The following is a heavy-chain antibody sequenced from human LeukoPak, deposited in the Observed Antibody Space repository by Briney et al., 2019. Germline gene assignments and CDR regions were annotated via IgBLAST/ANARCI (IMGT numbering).Heavy chain of an antibody. CDR2: ISAYNGNT. J-gene: IGHJ3*02. CDR3: AREDHITMVRGVIRPTPDDAFDI. D-gene: IGHD3-10*01. Sequence: ASVKVSCKASGYTFTSYGISWVRQAPGQGLEWMGWISAYNGNTNYAQKLQGRVTMTTDTSTSTAYMELRSLRSDDTAVYYCAREDHITMVRGVIRPTPDDAFDIWGQGTMVTVSS. CDR1: GYTFTSYG. V-gene: IGHV1-18*01.